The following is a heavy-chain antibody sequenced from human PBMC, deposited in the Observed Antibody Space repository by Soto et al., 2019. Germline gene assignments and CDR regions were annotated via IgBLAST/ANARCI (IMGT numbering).Heavy chain of an antibody. J-gene: IGHJ6*02. D-gene: IGHD6-6*01. CDR2: INPSGGST. V-gene: IGHV1-46*01. Sequence: ASVKVSCKASGYTFTSYCMHWVRQAPGQGLEWMGIINPSGGSTSYAQKFQGRVTMTRDTSTSTVYMELSSLRSEDTAVYYCARDPPISSSSSDYYYYYGMDVWGQGTTVTVSS. CDR1: GYTFTSYC. CDR3: ARDPPISSSSSDYYYYYGMDV.